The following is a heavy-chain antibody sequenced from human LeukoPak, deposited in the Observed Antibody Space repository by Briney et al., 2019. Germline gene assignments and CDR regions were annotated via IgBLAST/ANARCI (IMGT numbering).Heavy chain of an antibody. J-gene: IGHJ4*02. V-gene: IGHV1-69*05. Sequence: SVKVSCKASGGTFSSYAISWVRQAPGQGLEWMGGIIPIFGTANYAQKFQGRVTITTDESTSTAYMELSSLRSEDTAVYYCASSVAGYSSSWSYYFDYWGQGTLVTVSS. CDR1: GGTFSSYA. D-gene: IGHD6-13*01. CDR2: IIPIFGTA. CDR3: ASSVAGYSSSWSYYFDY.